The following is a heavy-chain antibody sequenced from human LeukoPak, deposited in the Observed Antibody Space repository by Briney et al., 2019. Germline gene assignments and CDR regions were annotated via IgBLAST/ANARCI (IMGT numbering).Heavy chain of an antibody. CDR1: GYTFTSYA. D-gene: IGHD1-26*01. CDR3: ATGSYGSLAY. V-gene: IGHV1-3*01. J-gene: IGHJ4*02. Sequence: ASVKVSCKASGYTFTSYAMHWVRQAPGQRLEWMGWINAGNGNTKYSQKFQGRVTITRDTSASTAYMELSSLRSEDTAVYYCATGSYGSLAYWGQGTLVTVSS. CDR2: INAGNGNT.